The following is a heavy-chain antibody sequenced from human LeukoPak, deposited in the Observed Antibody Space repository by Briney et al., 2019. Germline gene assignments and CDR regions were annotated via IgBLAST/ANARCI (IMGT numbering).Heavy chain of an antibody. CDR3: ARTLYRCSSTSCYAGYYYYGMDV. D-gene: IGHD2-2*01. Sequence: SETLSLTCAVSGASISSTNWWSWARQPPGKGLEWIGEIYHAGTTNYNPSLESRVTISVDNSRNQFSLKLTSVTAADTAVYYCARTLYRCSSTSCYAGYYYYGMDVWGQGTTVTVSS. V-gene: IGHV4-4*02. J-gene: IGHJ6*02. CDR2: IYHAGTT. CDR1: GASISSTNW.